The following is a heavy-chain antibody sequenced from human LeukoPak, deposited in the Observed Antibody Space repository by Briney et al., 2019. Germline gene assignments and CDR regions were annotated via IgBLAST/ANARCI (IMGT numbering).Heavy chain of an antibody. V-gene: IGHV3-23*01. Sequence: GGSLRLSCAASGFSFANYAMSWVRQAPGKGLEWVSSIRGSGGSTNYADSVKGRFTISRDNSKNTLSLQMNSLRAEDTALYYCAEGGPYSDSSQSWFAPWGQGTLVTVSS. D-gene: IGHD6-13*01. CDR2: IRGSGGST. CDR1: GFSFANYA. J-gene: IGHJ5*02. CDR3: AEGGPYSDSSQSWFAP.